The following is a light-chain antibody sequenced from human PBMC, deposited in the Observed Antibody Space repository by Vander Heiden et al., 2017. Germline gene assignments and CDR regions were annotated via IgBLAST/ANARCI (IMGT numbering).Light chain of an antibody. V-gene: IGKV3-11*01. J-gene: IGKJ4*01. CDR1: QGVSSY. CDR3: QQRGNWPVT. Sequence: EIVLTQSTDTLSLSPGERATLSCRASQGVSSYLAWYQQKPGQAPRLLIYDASNRATGIPARFSGSGSGTDFTLTISSLEPDDFAVYYCQQRGNWPVTFGGGTKVEIK. CDR2: DAS.